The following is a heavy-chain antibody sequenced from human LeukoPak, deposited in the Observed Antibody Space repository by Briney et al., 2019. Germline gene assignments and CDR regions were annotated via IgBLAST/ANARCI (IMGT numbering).Heavy chain of an antibody. J-gene: IGHJ3*02. CDR2: IRYDGSNK. CDR3: ATTIFGAVIGAFDI. D-gene: IGHD3-3*01. Sequence: GGSLRLSCAASGFTFSSYGMHWVRQAPGKGLEWVAFIRYDGSNKYYADSVKGRFTISRDNSKNTLYLQMNSLRAEDTAVYYCATTIFGAVIGAFDIWGQGTMVTVSS. CDR1: GFTFSSYG. V-gene: IGHV3-30*02.